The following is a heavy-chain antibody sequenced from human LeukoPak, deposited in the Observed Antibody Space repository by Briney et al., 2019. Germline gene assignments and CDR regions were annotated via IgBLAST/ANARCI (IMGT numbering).Heavy chain of an antibody. J-gene: IGHJ5*02. CDR1: GGSISSSSYY. CDR2: IYYSGST. V-gene: IGHV4-39*01. CDR3: ARAAGWGQVDP. D-gene: IGHD3-16*01. Sequence: SETLSLTCTVSGGSISSSSYYWGWIRQPPGKGLEWIGSIYYSGSTYYNPSLKSRVTISVDTSKNQFSLKLSSVTAADTAVYYCARAAGWGQVDPWGQGTLVTVSS.